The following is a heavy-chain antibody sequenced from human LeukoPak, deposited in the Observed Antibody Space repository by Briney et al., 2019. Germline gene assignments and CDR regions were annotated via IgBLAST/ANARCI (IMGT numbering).Heavy chain of an antibody. CDR2: IYSGGST. J-gene: IGHJ3*01. Sequence: GGSLRLSCAASGFTVSSNYMSWVRQAPGKGLEWVSVIYSGGSTYYADSVKGRFTISRDNSKNTLYLQMNSLRAEDTAVYYCARGGQGDGYSADEAFDFWGQGTMVTVSS. D-gene: IGHD5-24*01. CDR1: GFTVSSNY. CDR3: ARGGQGDGYSADEAFDF. V-gene: IGHV3-53*01.